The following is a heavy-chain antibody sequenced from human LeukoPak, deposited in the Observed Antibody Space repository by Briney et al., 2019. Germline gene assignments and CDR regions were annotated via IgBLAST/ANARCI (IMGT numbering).Heavy chain of an antibody. CDR1: GGSISSGDYY. V-gene: IGHV4-30-4*08. J-gene: IGHJ4*02. Sequence: SQTLSLTCTVSGGSISSGDYYWSWIRQPPGKGLEWIGYIYYSGSTYYNPSLKSRVTISVDTSKNHFSLKLSSVTYADTAVFYCARVRSHYYDSSGYPDFDYWGQGTLVTVSS. CDR3: ARVRSHYYDSSGYPDFDY. D-gene: IGHD3-22*01. CDR2: IYYSGST.